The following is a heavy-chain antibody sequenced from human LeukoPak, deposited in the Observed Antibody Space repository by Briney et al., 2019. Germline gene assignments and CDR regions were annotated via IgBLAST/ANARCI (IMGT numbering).Heavy chain of an antibody. CDR1: GYTFTSYG. J-gene: IGHJ4*02. CDR3: ARAELAYCGGDCYSFGD. Sequence: ASVKVSCXASGYTFTSYGISWVRQAPGQGLEWMGWISAYNGNTNYAQKLQGRVTMTTDTSTSTAYMELRSLRSDDTAVYYCARAELAYCGGDCYSFGDWGQGTLVTVSS. CDR2: ISAYNGNT. D-gene: IGHD2-21*01. V-gene: IGHV1-18*01.